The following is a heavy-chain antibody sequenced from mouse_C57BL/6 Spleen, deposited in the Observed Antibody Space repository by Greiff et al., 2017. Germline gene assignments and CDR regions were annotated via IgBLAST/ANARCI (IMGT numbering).Heavy chain of an antibody. J-gene: IGHJ4*01. CDR1: GFTFSSYA. CDR3: AREGWLRGAMDY. Sequence: DVKLVESGGGLVKPGGSLKLSCAASGFTFSSYAMSWVRQTPEKRLEWVATISDGGSYTYYPDNVKGRFTISRDNAKNNLYLQMSHLKSEDTAMYYCAREGWLRGAMDYWGQGTSVTVSS. V-gene: IGHV5-4*01. D-gene: IGHD2-2*01. CDR2: ISDGGSYT.